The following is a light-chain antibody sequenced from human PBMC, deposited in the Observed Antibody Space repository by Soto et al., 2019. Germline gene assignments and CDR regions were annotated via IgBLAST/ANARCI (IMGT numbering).Light chain of an antibody. V-gene: IGKV3D-15*01. CDR3: QQYNNWPT. CDR2: GAS. CDR1: QSVSSN. Sequence: EIVMTQSPATLSVSPGERVTLSCRASQSVSSNLAWYQQKPGQAPRLLIYGASTRATGIPARFSGSGSGTDVTLTISSLQSENFAVYHCQQYNNWPTCGQRTRLEIK. J-gene: IGKJ5*01.